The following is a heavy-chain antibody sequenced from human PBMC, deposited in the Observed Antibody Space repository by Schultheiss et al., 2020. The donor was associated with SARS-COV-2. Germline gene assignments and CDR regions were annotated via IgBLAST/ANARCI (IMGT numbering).Heavy chain of an antibody. V-gene: IGHV4-59*08. CDR1: GGSISSYY. CDR2: VHHSGST. Sequence: SETLSLTCTVSGGSISSYYWGWIRQPPGKGLEWIGEVHHSGSTNYNPSLESRVTISRDKPKNQFSLKLSSVTAADTAVYYCARSKQQLGYWYFDLWGRGTLVTVSS. D-gene: IGHD6-13*01. J-gene: IGHJ2*01. CDR3: ARSKQQLGYWYFDL.